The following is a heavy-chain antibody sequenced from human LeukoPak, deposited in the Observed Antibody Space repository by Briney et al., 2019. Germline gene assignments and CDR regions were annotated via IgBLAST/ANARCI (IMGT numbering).Heavy chain of an antibody. V-gene: IGHV1-69*05. Sequence: SVKVSCKAPGGTFSSYAISWVRQAPGQGLEWMGGIIPIFGTANYAQKFQGRVTITTDESTSTAYMELSSLRSEDTAVYYCAKSALGATAWFDPWGQGTLVTVSS. CDR1: GGTFSSYA. J-gene: IGHJ5*02. D-gene: IGHD1-26*01. CDR2: IIPIFGTA. CDR3: AKSALGATAWFDP.